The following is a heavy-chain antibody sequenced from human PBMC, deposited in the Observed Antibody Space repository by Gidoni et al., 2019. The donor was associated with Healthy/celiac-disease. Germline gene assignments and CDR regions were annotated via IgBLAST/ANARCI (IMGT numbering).Heavy chain of an antibody. D-gene: IGHD2-21*02. Sequence: EVQLVESGRGLVQPGGSLKLSCAASGFTFTGSAMHWVRQASGKGLQWVGRIRSKPNSYATAYAASVKGRFTISRDDSKNTAYLQMNSLKTEDTAVYYCTRYNWGGDPNYYYYGMDVWGQGTTVTVSS. CDR1: GFTFTGSA. CDR2: IRSKPNSYAT. CDR3: TRYNWGGDPNYYYYGMDV. J-gene: IGHJ6*02. V-gene: IGHV3-73*01.